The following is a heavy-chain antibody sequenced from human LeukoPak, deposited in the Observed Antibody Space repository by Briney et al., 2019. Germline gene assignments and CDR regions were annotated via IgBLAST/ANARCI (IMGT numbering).Heavy chain of an antibody. CDR3: ARGITVVTPGYAFDI. V-gene: IGHV3-7*04. J-gene: IGHJ3*02. CDR2: IKQDGSEK. D-gene: IGHD4-23*01. CDR1: GFIFSSYW. Sequence: GGSLRLSCAASGFIFSSYWMSWVRQAPGKGLEWMANIKQDGSEKYYVDSVKGRFTISRDNAKNSLYLQMNSLRAEDTAVYYCARGITVVTPGYAFDIWAQGTMVTVSS.